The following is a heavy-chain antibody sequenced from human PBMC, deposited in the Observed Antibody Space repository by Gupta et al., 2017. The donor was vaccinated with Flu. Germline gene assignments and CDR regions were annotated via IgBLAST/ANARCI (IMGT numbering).Heavy chain of an antibody. J-gene: IGHJ2*01. CDR3: VRDQLTLHKKYFDL. D-gene: IGHD1-1*01. V-gene: IGHV3-33*01. CDR2: ITHSGRDT. CDR1: SYG. Sequence: SYGMHWIRQAPGKGLEWVAWITHSGRDTCYSESVKGRFTISRDNFRNTMWLQMDSLGDEDTAVYYCVRDQLTLHKKYFDLWGRGTLVTVSS.